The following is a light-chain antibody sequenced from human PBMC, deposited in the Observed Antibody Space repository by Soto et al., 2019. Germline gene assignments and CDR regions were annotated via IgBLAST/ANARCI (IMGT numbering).Light chain of an antibody. CDR3: QKYNSDPWT. V-gene: IGKV1-27*01. J-gene: IGKJ1*01. CDR2: AAS. Sequence: DIQMTQSPSTLSASVGDRFTITCRASQSISTWLAWYQQKPGKVPKLLIYAASTLQSGVPSRFSGSGSGTDFTLTISSLQPEDVATYYCQKYNSDPWTFGQGTKVDIK. CDR1: QSISTW.